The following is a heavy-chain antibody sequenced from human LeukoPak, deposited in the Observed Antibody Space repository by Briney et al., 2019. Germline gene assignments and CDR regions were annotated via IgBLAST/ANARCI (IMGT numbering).Heavy chain of an antibody. J-gene: IGHJ6*02. Sequence: PGASVKVSCKASGYTFTSYGISWVRQAPGQGLEWMGWISAYNGNTNYAQKLQGRVTMTTDTSTSTAYMELRSLRSDDTAVYYCARDRPPLKWLRPSDYYYGMDVWGQGTTVTVSS. CDR2: ISAYNGNT. CDR3: ARDRPPLKWLRPSDYYYGMDV. CDR1: GYTFTSYG. D-gene: IGHD5-12*01. V-gene: IGHV1-18*01.